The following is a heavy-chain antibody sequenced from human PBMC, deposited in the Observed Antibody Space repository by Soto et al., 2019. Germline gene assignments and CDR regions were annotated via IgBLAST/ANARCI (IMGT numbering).Heavy chain of an antibody. J-gene: IGHJ5*02. CDR1: GGSFSGYY. CDR2: INHSGST. CDR3: ARPLDYGDPAGWFDP. V-gene: IGHV4-34*01. D-gene: IGHD4-17*01. Sequence: QVQLQQWGAGLLKPSETLSLTCAVYGGSFSGYYWSWIRQPPGKGLEWIGEINHSGSTNYNPSIKSRVTISVDTSKNQFSLKLSSVTAADTAVYYCARPLDYGDPAGWFDPWGQGTLVTVSS.